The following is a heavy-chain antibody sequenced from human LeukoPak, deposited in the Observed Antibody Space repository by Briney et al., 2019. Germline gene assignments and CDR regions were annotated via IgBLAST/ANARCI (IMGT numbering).Heavy chain of an antibody. Sequence: SETLSLTCAVYGGSFSGYYWSWIRQPPGKGLEWIGEINHSGSTNYNPSLKSRVTISVDTSKNQFSLKLSSVTAADTAVYYCARGGCGGDCLPYYYYYMDVWGKGTTVTVSS. CDR2: INHSGST. CDR1: GGSFSGYY. V-gene: IGHV4-34*01. J-gene: IGHJ6*03. CDR3: ARGGCGGDCLPYYYYYMDV. D-gene: IGHD2-21*01.